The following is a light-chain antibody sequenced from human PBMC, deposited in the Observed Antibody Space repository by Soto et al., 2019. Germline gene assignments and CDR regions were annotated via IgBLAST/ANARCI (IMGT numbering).Light chain of an antibody. CDR1: QSVSNNY. CDR2: GAS. Sequence: EIVLTQSPVTLSLSPGERATLSCRASQSVSNNYLAWYQQKPGQAPRLLIYGASNRATGIPDRFSGSGSGTDFTLTISRLEPEDFAVYYCQQYGSSPPSITFGQGTRLEIK. V-gene: IGKV3-20*01. CDR3: QQYGSSPPSIT. J-gene: IGKJ5*01.